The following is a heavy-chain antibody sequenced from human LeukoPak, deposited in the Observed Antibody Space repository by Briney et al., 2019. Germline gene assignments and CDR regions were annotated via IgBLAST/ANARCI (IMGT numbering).Heavy chain of an antibody. J-gene: IGHJ4*02. Sequence: GESLKISCKASGYSFTSYWIGWVRQMPGKGLEWMGIIYPDDSDTRYSPSFQGQVTISADRSINTAYLQWSSLKASDTAMYYCARQSGYSSSWYMGDYRGQGTLVTVSS. D-gene: IGHD6-13*01. CDR3: ARQSGYSSSWYMGDY. CDR1: GYSFTSYW. CDR2: IYPDDSDT. V-gene: IGHV5-51*01.